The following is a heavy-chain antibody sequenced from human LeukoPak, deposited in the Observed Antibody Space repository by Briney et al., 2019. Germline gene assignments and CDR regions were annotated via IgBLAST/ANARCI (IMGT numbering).Heavy chain of an antibody. CDR1: GFXFNXXX. Sequence: GGSLRLSCAASGFXFNXXXMXXGXXXPGKXLEWVANIKPDGSEEYYGESVRGRFTISRDNAKNSLILQMNSLGGEDTAVYYCARALGTSTGDYWGQGTLVTVSS. J-gene: IGHJ4*02. CDR3: ARALGTSTGDY. D-gene: IGHD7-27*01. CDR2: IKPDGSEE. V-gene: IGHV3-7*04.